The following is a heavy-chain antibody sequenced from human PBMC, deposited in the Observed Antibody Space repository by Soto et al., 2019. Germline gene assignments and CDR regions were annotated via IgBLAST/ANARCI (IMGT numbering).Heavy chain of an antibody. CDR1: GGTIKSDGYC. CDR2: IYHSGTT. Sequence: KLSLTCGVSGGTIKSDGYCWCWIRQPQGKGLEWIGYIYHSGTTYYNPSLKSRVTMSVDRSGKKFSLKLTSVTAADTAVYFCARTPGDSWTGRLGSFDGWCQETMVTV. D-gene: IGHD3-9*01. J-gene: IGHJ3*01. V-gene: IGHV4-30-2*01. CDR3: ARTPGDSWTGRLGSFDG.